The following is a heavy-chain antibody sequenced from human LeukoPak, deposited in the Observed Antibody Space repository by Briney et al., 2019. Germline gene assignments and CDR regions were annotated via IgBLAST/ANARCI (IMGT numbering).Heavy chain of an antibody. V-gene: IGHV3-30*02. Sequence: PGGSLRLSCAASGFTFSSYGMHWVRQAPGKGLEWVAFIRYDGSNKYYADSVKGRFTISRDNSKNTLYLQMNSLRAEDTAVYYCAKDFEYSSSSGYDAFDIWGQGTMVTVSS. CDR1: GFTFSSYG. CDR3: AKDFEYSSSSGYDAFDI. CDR2: IRYDGSNK. J-gene: IGHJ3*02. D-gene: IGHD6-6*01.